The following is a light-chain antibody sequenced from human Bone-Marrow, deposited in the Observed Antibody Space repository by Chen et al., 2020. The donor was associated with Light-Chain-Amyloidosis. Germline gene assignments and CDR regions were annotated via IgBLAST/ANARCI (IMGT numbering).Light chain of an antibody. CDR1: QSVGRN. J-gene: IGKJ2*01. V-gene: IGKV3-15*01. Sequence: EIVMTQPPATLSLSPGERASLSCRASQSVGRNIAWYQQKPGQAPRLLIYAASTRATGITARFSGSGSGTEFTLTISSLQSEDFAGYYCQQYNNWPPEYTFGQGTKLEIK. CDR3: QQYNNWPPEYT. CDR2: AAS.